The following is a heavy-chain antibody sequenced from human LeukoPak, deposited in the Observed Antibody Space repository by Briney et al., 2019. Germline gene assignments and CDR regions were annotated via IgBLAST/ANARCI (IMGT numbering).Heavy chain of an antibody. CDR2: VSGRDTST. CDR3: AKWGDYDVLTGYYDSDY. Sequence: GASLRLSCAASGFTFSNYAMSWVRQAPGKGLEWVSAVSGRDTSTYYADSVKGRFTISRGNSKNTLYLQMNSLRAEDTAIYYCAKWGDYDVLTGYYDSDYWGQGTLVTVSS. D-gene: IGHD3-9*01. J-gene: IGHJ4*02. CDR1: GFTFSNYA. V-gene: IGHV3-23*01.